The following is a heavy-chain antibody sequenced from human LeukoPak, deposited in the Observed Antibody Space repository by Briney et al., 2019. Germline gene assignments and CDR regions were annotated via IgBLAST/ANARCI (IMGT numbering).Heavy chain of an antibody. CDR2: INHSGST. D-gene: IGHD3-9*01. V-gene: IGHV4-34*01. Sequence: PSETLSLTCAVYGGSFSGYYWSWIRQPPGKGLEWIGEINHSGSTNYNPSLKSRVTISVDTSKNQSSLKLSSVTAADTAVYYCARAPYYDILTGPRAYFQHWGQGTLVTVSS. CDR1: GGSFSGYY. CDR3: ARAPYYDILTGPRAYFQH. J-gene: IGHJ1*01.